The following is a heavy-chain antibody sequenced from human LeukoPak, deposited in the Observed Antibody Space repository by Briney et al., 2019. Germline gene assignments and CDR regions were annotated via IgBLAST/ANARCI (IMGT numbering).Heavy chain of an antibody. V-gene: IGHV3-23*01. Sequence: SGGSLRLSCAASGFTFSSYAMSWVRQAPGKGLEWVSAISGSGGSTYYADSVKGRFTISRDNSKNTLYLQMSSLRAEDTAVYYCARGRGSGSYYFDYWGQGTLVTVSS. CDR2: ISGSGGST. D-gene: IGHD3-22*01. CDR1: GFTFSSYA. J-gene: IGHJ4*02. CDR3: ARGRGSGSYYFDY.